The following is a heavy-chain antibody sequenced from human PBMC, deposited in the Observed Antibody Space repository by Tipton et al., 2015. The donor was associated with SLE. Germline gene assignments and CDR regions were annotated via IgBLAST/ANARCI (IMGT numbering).Heavy chain of an antibody. CDR2: IYTSGST. J-gene: IGHJ6*03. CDR1: GSSISNYY. Sequence: TLSLTCTVSGSSISNYYWSWIRQPAGKGLEWIGRIYTSGSTNYNPSLKSRVTMSVDTSKNQFSLKLSSVTAADTAVYYCARVCSSGYPYYYYYYMDVWGKGTTVTVSS. CDR3: ARVCSSGYPYYYYYYMDV. D-gene: IGHD3-22*01. V-gene: IGHV4-4*07.